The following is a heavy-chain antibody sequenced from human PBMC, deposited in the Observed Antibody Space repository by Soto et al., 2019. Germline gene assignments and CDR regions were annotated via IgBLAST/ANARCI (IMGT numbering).Heavy chain of an antibody. D-gene: IGHD2-8*01. V-gene: IGHV3-30-3*01. CDR2: ISYDGSNK. CDR1: GFTCSSYA. J-gene: IGHJ4*02. Sequence: SLRLSCASSGFTCSSYAMHWVRQAPGKWLEWVAVISYDGSNKYYADSVKGRFTISRDNSKNTLYLQMNSLRAEDTAVYYCARTKGIVLMVYAPTRGPFDYWGQGTLVTVSS. CDR3: ARTKGIVLMVYAPTRGPFDY.